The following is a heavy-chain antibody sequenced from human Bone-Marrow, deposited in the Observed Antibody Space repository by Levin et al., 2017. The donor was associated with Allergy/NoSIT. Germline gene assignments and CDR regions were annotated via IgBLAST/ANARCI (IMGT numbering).Heavy chain of an antibody. CDR3: ASSWAGLWFDY. V-gene: IGHV4-39*01. J-gene: IGHJ4*02. CDR2: IFYTGTT. CDR1: GGSISSSTHY. Sequence: ESLRLSCSVSGGSISSSTHYWGWIRQPPGKWLEWIGSIFYTGTTFYNPSLKSRVSISVDTSKNQFSLKLSSVTAADTAVYYCASSWAGLWFDYWGQGTLVTFSS. D-gene: IGHD5-18*01.